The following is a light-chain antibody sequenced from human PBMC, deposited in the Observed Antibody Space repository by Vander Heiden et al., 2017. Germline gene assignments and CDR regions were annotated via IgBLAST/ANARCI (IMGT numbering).Light chain of an antibody. CDR1: SSDVGGSNY. V-gene: IGLV2-14*01. Sequence: QSALTQPASVSGSRGQPITIAGTGTSSDVGGSNYVSWYQQHPGKAPKVMIYEVRNRPSGVSNRFSGSKSGNTASLTISGLQAEDEAHYYCSSYTSSGTYVVFGGGTKLTVL. CDR2: EVR. CDR3: SSYTSSGTYVV. J-gene: IGLJ2*01.